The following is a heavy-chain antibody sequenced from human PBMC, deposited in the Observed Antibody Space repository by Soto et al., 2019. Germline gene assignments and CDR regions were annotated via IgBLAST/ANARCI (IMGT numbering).Heavy chain of an antibody. CDR3: ARGWTAAGQYCYFDL. J-gene: IGHJ2*01. D-gene: IGHD6-13*01. V-gene: IGHV3-23*01. Sequence: EVQLLESGGGLVQPGGSLTLSCAASGFTFTTYAMSWVRQAPGKGLECVSLISGSGGSTYYADSVKGRFTISRDNSKNTVYLLMDSLSAEDAAVYYCARGWTAAGQYCYFDLWGRGTLVSVSS. CDR1: GFTFTTYA. CDR2: ISGSGGST.